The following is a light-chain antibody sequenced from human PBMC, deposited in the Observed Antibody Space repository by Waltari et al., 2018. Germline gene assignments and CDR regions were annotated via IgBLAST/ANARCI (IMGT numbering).Light chain of an antibody. Sequence: IQMTQSPSSLSASIGDTVTITCRASRDIANNLNWYQQQSGKAPKLLIYRASSLQSGVPSRFSGSGSGTDFSLTISSLQPEDFATYYCQEGYDFPCTFGRGTKVEIK. CDR3: QEGYDFPCT. J-gene: IGKJ4*01. V-gene: IGKV1-6*02. CDR2: RAS. CDR1: RDIANN.